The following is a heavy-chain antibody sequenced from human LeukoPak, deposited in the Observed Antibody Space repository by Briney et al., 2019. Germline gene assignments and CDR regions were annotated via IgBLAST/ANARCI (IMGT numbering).Heavy chain of an antibody. V-gene: IGHV4-4*02. J-gene: IGHJ6*03. CDR1: GISISSSNW. Sequence: SGTLSLTCAVSGISISSSNWWSWVRQPPGKGLEWIGEIYHSGSTNNNLSLTSRVTISVDKSKNQFSLKLSSVTAADTAVYYCARGDYYYMDVWGKGTTVTVPS. CDR2: IYHSGST. D-gene: IGHD1-26*01. CDR3: ARGDYYYMDV.